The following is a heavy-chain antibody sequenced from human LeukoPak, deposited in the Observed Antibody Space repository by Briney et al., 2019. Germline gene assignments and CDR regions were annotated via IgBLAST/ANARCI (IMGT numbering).Heavy chain of an antibody. V-gene: IGHV3-21*01. CDR2: ISSSSSYI. J-gene: IGHJ3*02. D-gene: IGHD6-19*01. CDR3: ARDFQWSDAFDI. CDR1: GFTFSSYS. Sequence: GGSLRLSCAASGFTFSSYSMNWVRQAPGKGLEWVSSISSSSSYIYYADSVKGRFTISRDNAKNSLYLQMNSLRAEDTAVYYCARDFQWSDAFDIWGQGTMVTVSS.